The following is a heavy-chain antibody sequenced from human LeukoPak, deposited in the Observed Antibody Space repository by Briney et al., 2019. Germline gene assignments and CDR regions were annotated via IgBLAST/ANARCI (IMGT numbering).Heavy chain of an antibody. J-gene: IGHJ5*02. D-gene: IGHD3-10*01. Sequence: SQTLSLTCAISGDSVSSNSAAWNWIRQSPSRGLEWLGRTYYRSKWYNEYAVSVKSRITINPDTSKNQFSLKLSSVTAADTAVYYCARVMLLWFGETNWFDPWGQGTLVTVSS. V-gene: IGHV6-1*01. CDR3: ARVMLLWFGETNWFDP. CDR1: GDSVSSNSAA. CDR2: TYYRSKWYN.